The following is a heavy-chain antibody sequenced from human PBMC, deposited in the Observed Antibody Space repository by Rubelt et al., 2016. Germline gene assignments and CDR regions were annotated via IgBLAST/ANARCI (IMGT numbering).Heavy chain of an antibody. D-gene: IGHD6-13*01. J-gene: IGHJ6*02. CDR2: INAGDGNT. Sequence: QVQLVQSGAEVKKPGASVKVSCRASGYSFTSYAMHWVRQAPGQRLEWMGWINAGDGNTKYSQNFQGRVTITRDTSAGTGYMELSSLRSEDTAVYYCAREYSSTWYDGMDVWGQGTTVTVSS. V-gene: IGHV1-3*01. CDR1: GYSFTSYA. CDR3: AREYSSTWYDGMDV.